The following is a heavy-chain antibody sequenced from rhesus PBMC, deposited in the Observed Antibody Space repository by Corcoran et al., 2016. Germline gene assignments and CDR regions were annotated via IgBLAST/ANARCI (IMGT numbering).Heavy chain of an antibody. J-gene: IGHJ6*01. CDR1: GFTFSSYW. CDR3: AKLVLQYLDWLPHEYGLDS. V-gene: IGHV3S25*01. D-gene: IGHD3-3*01. Sequence: EVQLAESGGGLAKPGGSLRLSCAASGFTFSSYWMNWVRQAPGKGLGWGPAINSGGGSTYYADSVKGRFTISRDNSKNTLSLQMNSLRAEDTAVYYCAKLVLQYLDWLPHEYGLDSWGQGVVVTVSS. CDR2: INSGGGST.